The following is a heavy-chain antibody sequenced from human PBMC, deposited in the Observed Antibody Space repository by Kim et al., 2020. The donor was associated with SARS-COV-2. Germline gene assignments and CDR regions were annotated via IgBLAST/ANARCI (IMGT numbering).Heavy chain of an antibody. D-gene: IGHD3-10*01. J-gene: IGHJ6*02. CDR3: ARDLSVDRGMDL. CDR1: EFIFVSYN. V-gene: IGHV3-21*01. CDR2: IGSSGTEK. Sequence: GGSLRLSCAASEFIFVSYNMNWVRQAPGKGLEWVASIGSSGTEKYYSDSVKGRFTISRDNANKTLYLQMHSLRAEDTAVYYCARDLSVDRGMDLWGPGTTVTVSS.